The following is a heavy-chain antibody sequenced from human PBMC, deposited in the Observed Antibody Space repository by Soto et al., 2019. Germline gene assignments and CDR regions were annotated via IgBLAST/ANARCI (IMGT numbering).Heavy chain of an antibody. J-gene: IGHJ6*02. Sequence: SVKVSCKASGGTFSSYAISWVRQAPGQGLEWMGGIIPIFGTTYYTQKFQGRVTITADEPTSTAFMELSSLKSEDTAVFYCARGYCSGGNCYSGMDVWGQGTMVTVSS. CDR2: IIPIFGTT. V-gene: IGHV1-69*13. D-gene: IGHD2-15*01. CDR3: ARGYCSGGNCYSGMDV. CDR1: GGTFSSYA.